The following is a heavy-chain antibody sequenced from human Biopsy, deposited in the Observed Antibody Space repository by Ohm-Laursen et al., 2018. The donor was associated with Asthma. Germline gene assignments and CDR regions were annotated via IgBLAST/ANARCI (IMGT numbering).Heavy chain of an antibody. J-gene: IGHJ4*02. D-gene: IGHD2-2*01. V-gene: IGHV1-69*01. CDR1: GGTFNTYV. CDR2: IKSDFGNT. CDR3: ARKAGSCISRTCYSLDF. Sequence: SSVKVSCNSLGGTFNTYVIGWVRQAPGQGLEWMGGIKSDFGNTTYPQKFQDRVTINADDSTSTVYMELSSLRSEDTAVYYCARKAGSCISRTCYSLDFWGQGTLVTVSS.